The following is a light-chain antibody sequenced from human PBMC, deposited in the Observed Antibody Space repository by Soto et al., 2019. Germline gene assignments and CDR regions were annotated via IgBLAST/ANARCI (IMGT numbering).Light chain of an antibody. CDR1: SSNIGGNS. Sequence: SVLTRPPSVSAAPGQKVTISCSGISSNIGGNSVSWYQQLPGTAPKLLIYDDNKRPSGIPDRFSGSKSGTSATLGITGFQTGVEADYYCGSWDSSLSAYVFGTGTKVTVL. V-gene: IGLV1-51*01. CDR2: DDN. J-gene: IGLJ1*01. CDR3: GSWDSSLSAYV.